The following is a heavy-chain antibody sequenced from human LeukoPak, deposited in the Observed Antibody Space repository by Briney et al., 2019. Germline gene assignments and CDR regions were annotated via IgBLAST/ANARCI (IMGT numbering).Heavy chain of an antibody. V-gene: IGHV4-59*12. CDR3: ARDISPVDFDH. CDR2: IYYSGST. CDR1: GGSISSYY. J-gene: IGHJ4*02. Sequence: SETLSLTCTVSGGSISSYYWSWIRQPPGKGLEWIGYIYYSGSTNYNPSLKSRVTISVDTSKNQFSLKLSSVTAADTALYYCARDISPVDFDHWGQGTPVTVSS.